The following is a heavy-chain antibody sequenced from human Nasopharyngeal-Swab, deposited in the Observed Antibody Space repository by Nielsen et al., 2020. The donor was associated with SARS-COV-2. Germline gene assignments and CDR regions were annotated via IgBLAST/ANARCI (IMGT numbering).Heavy chain of an antibody. J-gene: IGHJ4*02. D-gene: IGHD6-13*01. V-gene: IGHV4-39*01. CDR1: GGSISSSSYY. CDR2: IYYSGST. Sequence: GSLRLSCTVSGGSISSSSYYWGWIRQPPGKGLEWIGSIYYSGSTYYNPSLKSRVTISVDTSENQFSLKLSSVTAADTAVYYCVRQISSTWSNRPYYFDYWGQGTLVTVSS. CDR3: VRQISSTWSNRPYYFDY.